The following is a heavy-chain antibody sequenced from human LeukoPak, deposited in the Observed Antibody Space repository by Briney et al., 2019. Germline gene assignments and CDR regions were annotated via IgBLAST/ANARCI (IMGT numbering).Heavy chain of an antibody. CDR2: ISSSSSYI. V-gene: IGHV3-21*01. Sequence: PGGSLRLSCAASGFTFSSYAMSWVRQAPGKGLEWVSSISSSSSYIYYADSVKGRFTISRDNAKNSLYLQMNSLRAEDTAVYYCARDQGIEVPLYCGMDVWGKGTTVTVSS. CDR3: ARDQGIEVPLYCGMDV. CDR1: GFTFSSYA. D-gene: IGHD2-21*01. J-gene: IGHJ6*04.